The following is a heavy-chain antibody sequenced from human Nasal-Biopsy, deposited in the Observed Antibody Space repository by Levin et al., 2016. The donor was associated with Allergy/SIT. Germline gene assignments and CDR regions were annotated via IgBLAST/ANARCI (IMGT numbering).Heavy chain of an antibody. CDR3: AAIASTTTDFDY. V-gene: IGHV4-39*01. Sequence: GSLRLSCTVSGGSINYSIYYWAWIRQSPGKGLEYIGSVYYEGNTYYNPSLRSRLTISVDASKNQFSLRLTSVAAPDTAVYYCAAIASTTTDFDYWGRGTLVTVSS. CDR2: VYYEGNT. CDR1: GGSINYSIYY. J-gene: IGHJ4*02. D-gene: IGHD1-26*01.